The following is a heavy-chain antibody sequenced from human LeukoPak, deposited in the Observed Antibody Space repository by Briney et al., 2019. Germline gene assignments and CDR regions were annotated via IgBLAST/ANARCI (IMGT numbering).Heavy chain of an antibody. Sequence: SVKVSCKASGFTFSNSAVQWVRQARGQRLERIGWIVVGSGNTNYAQKSQERVTITRDMSTSTAYMELSSLRSEDTAVYYCAVDVIYESDWGQGTLVTVSS. J-gene: IGHJ4*02. CDR2: IVVGSGNT. CDR3: AVDVIYESD. V-gene: IGHV1-58*01. CDR1: GFTFSNSA. D-gene: IGHD2/OR15-2a*01.